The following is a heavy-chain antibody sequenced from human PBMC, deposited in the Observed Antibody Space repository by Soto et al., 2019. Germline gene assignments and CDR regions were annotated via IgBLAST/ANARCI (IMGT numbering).Heavy chain of an antibody. V-gene: IGHV3-23*01. CDR2: ISGSGGST. Sequence: EVQVLESGGGLIQPGGTLRLSCAASRFIFSSYGMSWVRQAPGKGLEWVSGISGSGGSTWYADSVKGWFTISRDNSKKTLYLQMSSLRVDDTAVYYCAKSPVEYGTFDYWGQGTLVTVSS. CDR1: RFIFSSYG. D-gene: IGHD4-17*01. CDR3: AKSPVEYGTFDY. J-gene: IGHJ4*02.